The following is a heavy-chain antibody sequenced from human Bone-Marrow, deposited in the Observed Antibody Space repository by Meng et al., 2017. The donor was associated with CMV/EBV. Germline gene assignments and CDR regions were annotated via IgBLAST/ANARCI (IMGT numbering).Heavy chain of an antibody. D-gene: IGHD1-26*01. V-gene: IGHV3-48*04. Sequence: GESLKISCAASGFTFSSYSMNWVRQAPGKGLEWVSYISSSSSTIYYADSVKGRFTISRDNAKNSLYLQMNSLRAEDTAVYYCARDLVRGSYSGGFDPWGQGTLVTVSS. J-gene: IGHJ5*02. CDR3: ARDLVRGSYSGGFDP. CDR2: ISSSSSTI. CDR1: GFTFSSYS.